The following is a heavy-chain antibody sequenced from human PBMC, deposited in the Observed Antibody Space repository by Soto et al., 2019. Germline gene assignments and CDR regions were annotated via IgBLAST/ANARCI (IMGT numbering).Heavy chain of an antibody. CDR1: GGSISSGGYY. CDR3: ARRGYNYSFDY. V-gene: IGHV4-31*03. Sequence: SETLSLTCTVSGGSISSGGYYWSWIRQHPGKGLEWIGYIYHSGTTYYNPSLKSRVTISVDPSKIQFSLKLSSVTAADTAVYYCARRGYNYSFDYWGQGTLVTVSS. J-gene: IGHJ4*02. D-gene: IGHD5-12*01. CDR2: IYHSGTT.